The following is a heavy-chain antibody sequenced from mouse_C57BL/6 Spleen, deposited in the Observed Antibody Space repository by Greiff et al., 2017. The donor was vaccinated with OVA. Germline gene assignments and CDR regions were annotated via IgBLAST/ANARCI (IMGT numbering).Heavy chain of an antibody. D-gene: IGHD2-3*01. CDR1: GYSITSGYY. Sequence: EVKLQESGPGLVKPSQSLSLTCSVPGYSITSGYYWNWIRQFPGNKLEWMGYISYDGSNNYNPSLKNRISITRDTSKNQFFLKLNSVTTEDTATYYCARGVYDGLFFDVWGTGTTVTVSS. J-gene: IGHJ1*03. CDR3: ARGVYDGLFFDV. V-gene: IGHV3-6*01. CDR2: ISYDGSN.